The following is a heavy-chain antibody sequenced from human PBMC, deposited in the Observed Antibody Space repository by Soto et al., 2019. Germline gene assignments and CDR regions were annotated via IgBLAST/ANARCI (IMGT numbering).Heavy chain of an antibody. J-gene: IGHJ4*02. CDR2: IYGDGDK. CDR3: AKPIAATWCLDY. D-gene: IGHD2-8*01. Sequence: GPRLVNPRQTVTLTCTFSGFSLTTGGVSVGWLRQPPGKAPEWLAFIYGDGDKRFRPSPKNRLSITRDNSRNEVVLTMPNMDPVAAACFYCAKPIAATWCLDYCGRGPLVTV. V-gene: IGHV2-5*02. CDR1: GFSLTTGGVS.